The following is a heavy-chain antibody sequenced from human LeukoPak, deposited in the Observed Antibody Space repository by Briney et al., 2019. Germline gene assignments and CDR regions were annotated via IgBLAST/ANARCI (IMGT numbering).Heavy chain of an antibody. CDR3: AKSTAARLGAFDI. V-gene: IGHV3-9*03. D-gene: IGHD6-6*01. CDR1: GFTFDDYA. Sequence: GGSLRLSCAASGFTFDDYAMHWVRQAPGKGLEWVSGISWNSGSIGYADSVKGRFTISRDNAKNSLYLQMNSLRAEDMALYYCAKSTAARLGAFDIWGQGTMVTVSS. J-gene: IGHJ3*02. CDR2: ISWNSGSI.